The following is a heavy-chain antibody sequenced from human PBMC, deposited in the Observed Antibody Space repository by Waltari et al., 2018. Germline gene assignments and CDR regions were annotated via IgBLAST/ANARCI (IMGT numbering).Heavy chain of an antibody. Sequence: QVQLQQWGAGLLKPSETLSLTCAVYGGSFSGYYWSWTRQPPGKGLEWIGEINHSGSTNYNPSLKSRVTISVDTSKNQFSLKLSSVTAADTAVYYCARIRGYSYGVDYWGQGTLVTVSS. CDR2: INHSGST. CDR1: GGSFSGYY. V-gene: IGHV4-34*01. D-gene: IGHD5-18*01. CDR3: ARIRGYSYGVDY. J-gene: IGHJ4*02.